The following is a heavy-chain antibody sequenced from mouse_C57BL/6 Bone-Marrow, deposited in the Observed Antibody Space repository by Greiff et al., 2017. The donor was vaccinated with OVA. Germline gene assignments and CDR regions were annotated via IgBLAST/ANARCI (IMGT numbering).Heavy chain of an antibody. Sequence: EVKLMESGGDLVKPGGSLKLSCAASGFTFSSYGMSWVRQTPDKRLEWVATISSGGSYTYYPDSVKGRFPISRDNAKNTRYLQMSSLKSEDTAMYYCASRNWDEAMDYWGQGTSVTVSS. D-gene: IGHD4-1*01. V-gene: IGHV5-6*02. CDR2: ISSGGSYT. CDR1: GFTFSSYG. CDR3: ASRNWDEAMDY. J-gene: IGHJ4*01.